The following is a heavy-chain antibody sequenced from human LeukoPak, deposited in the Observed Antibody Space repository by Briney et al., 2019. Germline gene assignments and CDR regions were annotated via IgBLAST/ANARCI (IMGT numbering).Heavy chain of an antibody. J-gene: IGHJ3*02. V-gene: IGHV1-69*13. Sequence: SVKVSCEASVGTFSSYAISWVRQAPGQGLELMGGIIPIFGTANYAQKFQGRVTITADESTTTAYMELSSLRSEDTAVYYCAREERELWPLAFDIWGQGTMVTVSS. CDR1: VGTFSSYA. CDR2: IIPIFGTA. CDR3: AREERELWPLAFDI. D-gene: IGHD2-21*01.